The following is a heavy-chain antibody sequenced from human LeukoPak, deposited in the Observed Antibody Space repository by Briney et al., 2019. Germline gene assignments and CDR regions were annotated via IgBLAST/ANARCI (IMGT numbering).Heavy chain of an antibody. J-gene: IGHJ4*02. D-gene: IGHD5-24*01. CDR3: AKGRDGYTFDY. CDR1: GFTFSSYA. V-gene: IGHV3-30-3*01. Sequence: PGRSLRLSCAASGFTFSSYAMHWVRQAPGKGLEWVAVISYDGSNKYYADSVKGRFTISRDNSKNTLYLQMNSLRAEDTAVYYCAKGRDGYTFDYWGQGTLVTVSS. CDR2: ISYDGSNK.